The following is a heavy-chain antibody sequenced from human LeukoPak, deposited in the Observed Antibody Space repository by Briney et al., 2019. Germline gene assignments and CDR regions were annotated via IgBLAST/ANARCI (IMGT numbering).Heavy chain of an antibody. J-gene: IGHJ4*02. V-gene: IGHV4-4*02. Sequence: GSLRLSCAVSGFTFSSYAMSWVRQPPGQGLEWIGEISLSGQTNFNPSLNGRVTMSLDESRNQLSLKLTSVTAADTAIYYCSRESGAFCPFGYWGQGTLVIVPP. CDR3: SRESGAFCPFGY. CDR2: ISLSGQT. CDR1: GFTFSSYAM. D-gene: IGHD1-26*01.